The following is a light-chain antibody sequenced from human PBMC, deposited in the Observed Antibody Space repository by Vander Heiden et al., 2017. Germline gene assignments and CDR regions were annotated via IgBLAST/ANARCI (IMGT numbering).Light chain of an antibody. Sequence: QTVVTQEPSFSVSPGGTVTLTCGLLHGSVSTSYYPSWYQQTPGQAPRTLIYSTNTRSSGVPDRFSGSILGNKAALTITGAQADDESDYYCVLYMGSGIWVFGGGTKLTVL. V-gene: IGLV8-61*01. CDR2: STN. CDR1: HGSVSTSYY. CDR3: VLYMGSGIWV. J-gene: IGLJ3*02.